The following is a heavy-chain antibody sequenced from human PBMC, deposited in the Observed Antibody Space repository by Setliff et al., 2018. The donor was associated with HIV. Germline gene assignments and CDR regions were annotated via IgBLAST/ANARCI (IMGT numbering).Heavy chain of an antibody. CDR2: INVYSGDT. D-gene: IGHD3-10*01. CDR1: GYPFNNFG. Sequence: ASVKVPCKASGYPFNNFGISWVRQAPGQGLEWLAWINVYSGDTNFAQRFQGRVTMTRDASTGTAYMELRNLRSDDTAVYYCATDRTQTGISMVRGRLTDPARYPLDYWGPGTLVT. V-gene: IGHV1-18*01. CDR3: ATDRTQTGISMVRGRLTDPARYPLDY. J-gene: IGHJ4*02.